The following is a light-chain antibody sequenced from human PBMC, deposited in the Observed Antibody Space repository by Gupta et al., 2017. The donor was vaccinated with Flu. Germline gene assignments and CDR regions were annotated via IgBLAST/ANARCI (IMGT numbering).Light chain of an antibody. Sequence: PSTLSASVGDRVTITCRASQSISSWLAWYQQKPGKAPKLLIYKTSTLESGVPSRFSGSGSGTEFTLTISSLQPDDFASYYCQQYNTFSWTFGQGTKVEIK. CDR2: KTS. CDR1: QSISSW. J-gene: IGKJ1*01. CDR3: QQYNTFSWT. V-gene: IGKV1-5*03.